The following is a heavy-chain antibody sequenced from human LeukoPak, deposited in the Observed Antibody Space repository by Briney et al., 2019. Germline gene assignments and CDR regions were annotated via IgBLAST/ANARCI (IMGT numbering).Heavy chain of an antibody. J-gene: IGHJ4*02. Sequence: GASVKVSCKASGYTFTGYYMHWVRQAPGQGLEWMGWINPNSGGTNYAQKFQGRVTMTRDTSTSTVYMELSSLRSEDTAVYYCARDSIRYCSGGSCYWEGFDYWGQGTLVTVSS. CDR1: GYTFTGYY. CDR2: INPNSGGT. CDR3: ARDSIRYCSGGSCYWEGFDY. D-gene: IGHD2-15*01. V-gene: IGHV1-2*02.